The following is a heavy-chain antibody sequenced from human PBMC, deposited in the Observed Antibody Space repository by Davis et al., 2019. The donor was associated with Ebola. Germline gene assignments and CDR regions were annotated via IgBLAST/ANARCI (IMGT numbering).Heavy chain of an antibody. Sequence: TLSLTCTVSGGSISSGGYYWSWIRQHPGKGLEWIGYIYYSGSTYYNPSLKSRVTISVDTSKNQFSLKLSSVTAADTAVYYCARAATVTTNLNWFDPWGQGTLVTVSS. J-gene: IGHJ5*02. CDR2: IYYSGST. CDR3: ARAATVTTNLNWFDP. CDR1: GGSISSGGYY. V-gene: IGHV4-31*03. D-gene: IGHD4-17*01.